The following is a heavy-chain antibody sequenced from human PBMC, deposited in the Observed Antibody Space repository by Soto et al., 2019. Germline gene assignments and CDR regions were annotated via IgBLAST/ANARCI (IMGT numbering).Heavy chain of an antibody. D-gene: IGHD3-3*01. Sequence: VGSLRVSCAASGFTFSSYGMNWVRQAPGKGLEWVSYISSSSSTIYYADSVKGRFTISRDNAKNSLYLQMNSLRAEDTAVYYCARDARFLEWLLIPYYMDVWGKGTTVTVSS. CDR2: ISSSSSTI. V-gene: IGHV3-48*01. CDR3: ARDARFLEWLLIPYYMDV. CDR1: GFTFSSYG. J-gene: IGHJ6*03.